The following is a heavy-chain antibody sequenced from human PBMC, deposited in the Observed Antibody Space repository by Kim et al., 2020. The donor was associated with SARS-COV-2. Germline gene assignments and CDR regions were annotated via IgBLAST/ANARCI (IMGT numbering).Heavy chain of an antibody. Sequence: SQTLSLTCAISGDSVSSNSGVWNWIRQSPSRGLEWLGRTYYRSKWYNDYAVSVKSRIIINPDTSKNQFSLQLNSVTPEDTAVYFCARDAPGNNLFDYWGQGILVTVSS. CDR1: GDSVSSNSGV. CDR2: TYYRSKWYN. CDR3: ARDAPGNNLFDY. J-gene: IGHJ4*02. V-gene: IGHV6-1*01. D-gene: IGHD1-1*01.